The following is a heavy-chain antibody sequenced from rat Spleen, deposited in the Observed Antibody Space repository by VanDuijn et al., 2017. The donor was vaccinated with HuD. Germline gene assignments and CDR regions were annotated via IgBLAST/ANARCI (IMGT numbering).Heavy chain of an antibody. J-gene: IGHJ2*01. CDR2: ISTSGGST. CDR3: TREGGRFDY. V-gene: IGHV5-46*01. Sequence: EVQLVESGGGLVQPGRSMKLSCAASGFTFSDFPMAWVRQAPTKGLEWVATISTSGGSTYYRDSVKGRFTISRDNAKSTLYLQMNSLRSEDTATYYCTREGGRFDYWGQGVMVTVSS. CDR1: GFTFSDFP. D-gene: IGHD5-1*01.